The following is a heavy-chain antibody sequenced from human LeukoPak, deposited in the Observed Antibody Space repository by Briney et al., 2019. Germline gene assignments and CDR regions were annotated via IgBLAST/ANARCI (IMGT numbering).Heavy chain of an antibody. J-gene: IGHJ4*02. V-gene: IGHV4-59*08. CDR3: ARQRFLEWYFDY. D-gene: IGHD3-3*01. Sequence: KPSETLSLTCTVSGGSISGFYWSWIRQPPGKELQWIGSIFYSGSTNYNPSLKSRVTISVDTSKNQFSLKLSSVTAADTAVYYCARQRFLEWYFDYWGQGTLVTVS. CDR2: IFYSGST. CDR1: GGSISGFY.